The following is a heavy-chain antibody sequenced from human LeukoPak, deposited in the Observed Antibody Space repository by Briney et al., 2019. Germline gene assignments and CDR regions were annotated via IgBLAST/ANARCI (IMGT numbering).Heavy chain of an antibody. CDR3: VKDLSGSYAFDI. CDR2: LSSNSYTT. D-gene: IGHD1-26*01. V-gene: IGHV3-64D*06. J-gene: IGHJ3*02. CDR1: GFTFSSCN. Sequence: GGSLRLSCLASGFTFSSCNMHWVRQAPGKGLEYVSFLSSNSYTTYYADSVKGRFTISRDNPKNTLYLQMNSLRPEDTAVYYCVKDLSGSYAFDIWGQGTMVTVSS.